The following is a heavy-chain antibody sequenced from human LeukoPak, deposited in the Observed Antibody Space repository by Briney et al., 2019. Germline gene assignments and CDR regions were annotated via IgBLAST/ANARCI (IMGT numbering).Heavy chain of an antibody. CDR1: GGSISSSSYY. D-gene: IGHD5-18*01. J-gene: IGHJ4*02. Sequence: PSETLSLTCTVSGGSISSSSYYWGWIRQPPGKGLEWIGSIYYGGYTYYNPSLKSRVTISVDTSKNQFSLKLSSVTAADTAVYYCARKGGGYSYGTFDYWGQGTLVTVSS. V-gene: IGHV4-39*07. CDR3: ARKGGGYSYGTFDY. CDR2: IYYGGYT.